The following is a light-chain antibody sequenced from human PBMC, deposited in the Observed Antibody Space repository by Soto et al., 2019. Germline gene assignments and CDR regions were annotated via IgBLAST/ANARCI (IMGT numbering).Light chain of an antibody. J-gene: IGLJ2*01. CDR2: DVS. CDR3: CSYAGSYTFDVV. V-gene: IGLV2-11*01. Sequence: QSALTQTRSVSGSPGQSVTISCTGTSSDVGGYNYVSWYQQHPGKAPKLMIYDVSKRPSGVPDRFSGSKSGNTASLTISGLQAEAEADYYCCSYAGSYTFDVVFGGGTKLTVL. CDR1: SSDVGGYNY.